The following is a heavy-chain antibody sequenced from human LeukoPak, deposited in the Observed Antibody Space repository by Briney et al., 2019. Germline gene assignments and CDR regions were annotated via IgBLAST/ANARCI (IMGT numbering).Heavy chain of an antibody. D-gene: IGHD5-12*01. V-gene: IGHV3-21*05. CDR3: ARDSGRSGSLDY. CDR2: IDSRGTYI. Sequence: GGSLRLSCAASGFTFSNYAMKWVRQAPGKGVEGVSHIDSRGTYILYADSVKGRLTISRDNAKNSLYLQVSSLRAEDTAVYYCARDSGRSGSLDYWGQGTLVTVSS. J-gene: IGHJ4*02. CDR1: GFTFSNYA.